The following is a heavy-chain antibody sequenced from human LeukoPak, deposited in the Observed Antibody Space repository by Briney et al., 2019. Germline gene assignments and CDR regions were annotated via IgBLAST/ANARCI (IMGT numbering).Heavy chain of an antibody. CDR3: ARASAAGGNWFDP. CDR1: GFTFSSYG. CDR2: IWYDGSNK. Sequence: GRSLRLSCAASGFTFSSYGMHWVRQAPGKGLEWVAVIWYDGSNKYYADSVKGRFTISRDNSKSTLYLQMNSLRAEDTAVYYCARASAAGGNWFDPWGQGTLVTVSS. D-gene: IGHD6-13*01. V-gene: IGHV3-33*01. J-gene: IGHJ5*02.